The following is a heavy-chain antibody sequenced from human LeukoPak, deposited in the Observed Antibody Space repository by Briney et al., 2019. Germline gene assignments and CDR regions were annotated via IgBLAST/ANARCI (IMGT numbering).Heavy chain of an antibody. V-gene: IGHV4-30-2*01. CDR3: ASYKTYYYDSSGYFAFDY. CDR2: IYHSGST. J-gene: IGHJ4*02. CDR1: GGSISSGGYS. Sequence: PSETLSLTCAVSGGSISSGGYSWSWIRQPPGKGLEWIGYIYHSGSTYYNPSLKSRVTTSVDRSKNQFSLKLSSVTAADTAVYYCASYKTYYYDSSGYFAFDYWGQGTLVTVSS. D-gene: IGHD3-22*01.